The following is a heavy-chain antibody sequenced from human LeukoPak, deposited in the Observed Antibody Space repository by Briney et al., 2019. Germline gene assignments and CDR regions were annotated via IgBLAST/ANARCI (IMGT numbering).Heavy chain of an antibody. Sequence: TGGSLRLSCAASGFTVSSNYMSWVRQAPGKGLEWVSVIYSGGSTYYADSVKGRFTISRDNSKNTLYLQMNSLRAEDTAVYYCATYHQGYSSSWYLGYYYYYGMDVWGQGTTVTVSS. D-gene: IGHD6-13*01. CDR3: ATYHQGYSSSWYLGYYYYYGMDV. V-gene: IGHV3-53*01. J-gene: IGHJ6*02. CDR1: GFTVSSNY. CDR2: IYSGGST.